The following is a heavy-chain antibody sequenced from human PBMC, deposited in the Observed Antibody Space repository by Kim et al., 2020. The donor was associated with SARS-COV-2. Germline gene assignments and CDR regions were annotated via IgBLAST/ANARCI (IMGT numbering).Heavy chain of an antibody. CDR2: INHSGST. J-gene: IGHJ6*03. D-gene: IGHD6-13*01. V-gene: IGHV4-34*01. CDR1: GGSFSGYY. Sequence: SETLSLTCAVYGGSFSGYYWSWIRQPPGKGLEWIGEINHSGSTNYNPSLKSRVTISVDTSKNQFSLKLSSVTAADTAVYYCARDRYSSSWYGVRFYMDVWGKGTPVTVSS. CDR3: ARDRYSSSWYGVRFYMDV.